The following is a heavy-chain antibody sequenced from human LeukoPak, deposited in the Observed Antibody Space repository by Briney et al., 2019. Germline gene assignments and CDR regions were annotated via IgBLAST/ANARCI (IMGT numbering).Heavy chain of an antibody. CDR2: INHFGTT. J-gene: IGHJ4*02. CDR1: GESFRGPY. D-gene: IGHD1-14*01. CDR3: AKRMYNFDY. Sequence: SETLSLTCAVYGESFRGPYWSWVRQTPGKGLEWIGEINHFGTTESNPSLKSRVTISADTSKNQFSLKLSSVTAADTAVSYCAKRMYNFDYWGQGTLVTVSS. V-gene: IGHV4-34*01.